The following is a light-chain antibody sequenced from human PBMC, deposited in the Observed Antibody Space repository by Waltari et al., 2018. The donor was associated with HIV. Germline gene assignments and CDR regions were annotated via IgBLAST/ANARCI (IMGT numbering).Light chain of an antibody. Sequence: QAVVTQEPSLTVSPGGTVTLTCGSSPGPVPSGNPPFWFQQRPGQAPRTLIYDTTNKHSWTPARFSGSLLGGKAALTLSGAQPEDEAEYYCLLSYAGARPWVFGGGTKLTVL. J-gene: IGLJ3*02. CDR1: PGPVPSGNP. CDR2: DTT. V-gene: IGLV7-46*01. CDR3: LLSYAGARPWV.